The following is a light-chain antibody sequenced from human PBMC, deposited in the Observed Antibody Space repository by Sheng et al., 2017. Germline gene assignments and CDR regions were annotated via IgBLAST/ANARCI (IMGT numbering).Light chain of an antibody. CDR2: AAS. Sequence: DIHLTQSPSFLSASVGDRVTITCRASRDIDTYLTWYQQKSGVAPKLLIYAASTLQSGVPSRFSGSGSGTEFTLTISSLQPEDFATYYCQQLNSYLLTFGPGTKVDIK. V-gene: IGKV1-9*01. CDR1: RDIDTY. CDR3: QQLNSYLLT. J-gene: IGKJ3*01.